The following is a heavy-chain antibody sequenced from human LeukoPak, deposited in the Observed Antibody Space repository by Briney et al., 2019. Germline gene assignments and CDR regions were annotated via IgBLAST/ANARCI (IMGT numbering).Heavy chain of an antibody. CDR2: IKSKTDGGTT. V-gene: IGHV3-15*01. Sequence: GGYLRLSCAASGFTFSNAWMSWVRQAPGKGLEWVGRIKSKTDGGTTDYAATVKSRFTISRDDSKNTLYLQMNSLKTEDTAVYYCTTDRNLYYYGSGSYYNYFDYWGQGTLVTVSS. D-gene: IGHD3-10*01. J-gene: IGHJ4*02. CDR3: TTDRNLYYYGSGSYYNYFDY. CDR1: GFTFSNAW.